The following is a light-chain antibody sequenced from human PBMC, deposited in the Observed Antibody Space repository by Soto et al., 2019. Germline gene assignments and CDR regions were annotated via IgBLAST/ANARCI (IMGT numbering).Light chain of an antibody. Sequence: DIQMTQSPSTLTASVGDRVTITCLASQSISSWLAWYQQKPEKAPQVLIYKASTLESGVPSRFSGSGSRTEFTLTIVSLQPDDFATYYCQQYNSYPYTFGQGTKLEIK. CDR2: KAS. J-gene: IGKJ2*01. V-gene: IGKV1-5*03. CDR1: QSISSW. CDR3: QQYNSYPYT.